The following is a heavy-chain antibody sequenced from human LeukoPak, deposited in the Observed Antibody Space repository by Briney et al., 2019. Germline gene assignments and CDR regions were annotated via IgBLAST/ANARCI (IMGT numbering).Heavy chain of an antibody. CDR1: GFTFSNYW. D-gene: IGHD4-23*01. V-gene: IGHV3-7*03. CDR3: ARKTVVGSYFDY. Sequence: GGSLRLSCAASGFTFSNYWMSWVRQAPGKGLEWVGNIKQDGSDKYYIDSVKGRFTISRDNAKNSLYLQMNSLRAEDTAVYYCARKTVVGSYFDYWGQGTPVTVSS. J-gene: IGHJ4*02. CDR2: IKQDGSDK.